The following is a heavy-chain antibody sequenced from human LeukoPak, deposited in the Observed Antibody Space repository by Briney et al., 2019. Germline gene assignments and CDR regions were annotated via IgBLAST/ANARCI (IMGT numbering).Heavy chain of an antibody. CDR3: ARRPLWFGESPEYYFDY. CDR2: IYPGDSDT. J-gene: IGHJ4*02. CDR1: GGTFSSYA. Sequence: KVSCKASGGTFSSYAISWVRQMPGKGLEWMGIIYPGDSDTRYSPSFQGQVTISADKSISTAYLQWSSLKASDTAMCYCARRPLWFGESPEYYFDYWGQGTLVTVSS. V-gene: IGHV5-51*01. D-gene: IGHD3-10*01.